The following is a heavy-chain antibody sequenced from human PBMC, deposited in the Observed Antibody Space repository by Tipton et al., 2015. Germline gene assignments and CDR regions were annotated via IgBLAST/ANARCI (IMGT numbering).Heavy chain of an antibody. Sequence: TLSLTCAVSAYSISTDYYWGWIRQPPGKGLEWIGTISHSGSTYYNPSLKSRVTISADTSKNQFSLKLSSMTAADTAVYYCARARGRHGGLFDSWGQGTLVTVSS. CDR2: ISHSGST. V-gene: IGHV4-38-2*01. J-gene: IGHJ4*02. CDR1: AYSISTDYY. D-gene: IGHD4-23*01. CDR3: ARARGRHGGLFDS.